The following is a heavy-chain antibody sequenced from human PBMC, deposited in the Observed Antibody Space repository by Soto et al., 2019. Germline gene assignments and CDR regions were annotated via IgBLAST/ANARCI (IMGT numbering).Heavy chain of an antibody. J-gene: IGHJ4*02. CDR2: ISNSGGST. Sequence: EVQLLESGRGLVQPGGSLRLSCADSGFTFSSSAMSWVRQAPGKGLEWVSSISNSGGSTYYADSVKGRFTISRDNSKNTLYLQMNSLQAEDTAVYYCAKGCGGDCYSGVQYWGQGTLVTVSS. D-gene: IGHD2-21*02. CDR3: AKGCGGDCYSGVQY. V-gene: IGHV3-23*01. CDR1: GFTFSSSA.